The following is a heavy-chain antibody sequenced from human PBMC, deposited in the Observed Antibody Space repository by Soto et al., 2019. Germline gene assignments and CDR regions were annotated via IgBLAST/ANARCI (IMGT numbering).Heavy chain of an antibody. J-gene: IGHJ5*02. CDR2: ISSTSTYI. CDR3: EGGGQVDT. V-gene: IGHV3-21*01. CDR1: GFTFSSYS. Sequence: GGSLRLSCAASGFTFSSYSMNWVRQAPGKGLEWVSSISSTSTYIFYADSMKGRFTISRDNAKNSLYLQMNSLRVEDTAVYYCEGGGQVDTWGQGTLVTVSS. D-gene: IGHD3-16*01.